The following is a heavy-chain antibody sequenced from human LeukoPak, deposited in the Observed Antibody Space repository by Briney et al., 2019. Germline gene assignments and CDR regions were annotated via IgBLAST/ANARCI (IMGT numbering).Heavy chain of an antibody. D-gene: IGHD2-2*01. V-gene: IGHV3-9*01. Sequence: PGRSLRLSCAASGFTFDDYAMHWVRQAPGKGLEWASGISWNSGSIGYADSVKGRFTISRDNAKNSLYLQMNSLRAEDTALYYCAKDSTSSYYYYYMDVWGKGTTVAVSS. CDR3: AKDSTSSYYYYYMDV. J-gene: IGHJ6*03. CDR2: ISWNSGSI. CDR1: GFTFDDYA.